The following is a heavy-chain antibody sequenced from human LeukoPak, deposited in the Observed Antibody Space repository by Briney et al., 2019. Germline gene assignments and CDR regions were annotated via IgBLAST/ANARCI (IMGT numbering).Heavy chain of an antibody. CDR3: ARAGDPQGGYYYYMDV. CDR1: GYTFTSYG. J-gene: IGHJ6*03. D-gene: IGHD2-15*01. V-gene: IGHV1-18*01. CDR2: ISAYNGNT. Sequence: ASVKVSCKASGYTFTSYGISWVRQAPGQGLEWMGWISAYNGNTNYAQKLQGRVTMTTDTSTSTAYMELSSLRSEDTAVYYCARAGDPQGGYYYYMDVWGKGTTVTVSS.